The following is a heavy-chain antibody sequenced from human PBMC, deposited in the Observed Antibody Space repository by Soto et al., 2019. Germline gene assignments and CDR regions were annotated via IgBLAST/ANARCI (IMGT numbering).Heavy chain of an antibody. CDR2: VSHDGRNT. V-gene: IGHV3-30*18. D-gene: IGHD6-19*01. CDR3: AKGGRQWLVTSDFNY. CDR1: GFTLSDYA. J-gene: IGHJ4*02. Sequence: GRSLRLSCAASGFTLSDYAMHRVRQAPGKGLEWVAVVSHDGRNTHYADSVKGRFTISRDSSKNTVSLEMTSLRAEDTAVYYCAKGGRQWLVTSDFNYWGQGALVTVSS.